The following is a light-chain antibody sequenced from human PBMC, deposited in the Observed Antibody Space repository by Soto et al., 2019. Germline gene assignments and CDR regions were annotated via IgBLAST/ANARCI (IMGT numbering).Light chain of an antibody. J-gene: IGKJ5*01. CDR2: EST. V-gene: IGKV3-11*01. CDR3: QQRNVWPPIT. CDR1: QSIHTS. Sequence: VLTQSPDTLSVSAGERATLSCRASQSIHTSLAWYQKKPGQPPRLVXYESTLRANGVPDRFGGSSSRTELTLTINNLDTEYFAVYYCQQRNVWPPITFGQGTRLDIK.